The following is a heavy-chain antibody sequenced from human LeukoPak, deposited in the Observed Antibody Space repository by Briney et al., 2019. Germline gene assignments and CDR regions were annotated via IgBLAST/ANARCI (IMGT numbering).Heavy chain of an antibody. J-gene: IGHJ3*02. Sequence: SETLSLTCTVSGGSISSYHWIWIRQPPGKGLEWIGYIHYSGSTNYNPSLKSRVTTSVDTSKKQSSLKLRSVTAADTCEYYIARSVTVGLLVRDDAFDIWGQGTMVTVSS. D-gene: IGHD2-21*01. CDR3: ARSVTVGLLVRDDAFDI. CDR1: GGSISSYH. CDR2: IHYSGST. V-gene: IGHV4-59*08.